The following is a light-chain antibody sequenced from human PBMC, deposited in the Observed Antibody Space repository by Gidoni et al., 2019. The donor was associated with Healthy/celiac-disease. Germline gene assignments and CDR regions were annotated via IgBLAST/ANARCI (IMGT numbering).Light chain of an antibody. Sequence: QSALTQPPSASVSPGQSVTISCTGTSSDVGCYHYVSWYQQHPGKAPKLMIYEVSKRPSGVPDRFSGSKSGNTASLTVSGLQAEDEADYYCSSYAGSNNLVFGGGTKLTVL. CDR1: SSDVGCYHY. CDR2: EVS. J-gene: IGLJ2*01. CDR3: SSYAGSNNLV. V-gene: IGLV2-8*01.